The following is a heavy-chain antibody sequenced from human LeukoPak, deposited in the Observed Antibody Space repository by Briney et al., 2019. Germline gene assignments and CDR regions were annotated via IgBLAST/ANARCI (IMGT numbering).Heavy chain of an antibody. CDR2: MNPNSGNT. J-gene: IGHJ5*02. D-gene: IGHD4-17*01. V-gene: IGHV1-8*01. CDR3: ARVCYGDAAIWFDP. Sequence: ASVKVSCKASGYTFTSYDINWVRQATGQGLEWMGWMNPNSGNTDYAQKFQGRVTMTRNTSISTAYMELSSLKSEDTAVYYCARVCYGDAAIWFDPWGQGTLVTVSS. CDR1: GYTFTSYD.